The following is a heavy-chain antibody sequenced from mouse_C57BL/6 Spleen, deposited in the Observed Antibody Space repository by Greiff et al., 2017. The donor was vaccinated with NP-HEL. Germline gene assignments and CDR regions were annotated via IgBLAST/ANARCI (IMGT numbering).Heavy chain of an antibody. J-gene: IGHJ4*01. CDR3: ASYDTTRAMDY. CDR2: ISRGGSYT. Sequence: EVQVVESGGDLVKPGGSLKLSCAASGFTFSSYGMSWVRQTPDKRLEWVATISRGGSYTYYPDSVKGRFTISRDNAKNTLYMQTSSLKSEDTAMYYCASYDTTRAMDYWGQGTSVTVSS. V-gene: IGHV5-6*01. D-gene: IGHD2-3*01. CDR1: GFTFSSYG.